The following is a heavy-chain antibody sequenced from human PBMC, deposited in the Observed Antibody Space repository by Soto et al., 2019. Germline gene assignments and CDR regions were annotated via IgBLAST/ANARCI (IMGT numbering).Heavy chain of an antibody. CDR3: AGQTFTIAAASSGRSKWFEP. CDR1: VGSITSSSHF. CDR2: SYFTGKT. Sequence: PSETLSLTCTASVGSITSSSHFWGWVRQPPGKGLEWIGSSYFTGKTYYTPSLKSRLTMSIDTSKNEVSLILNFVTAEDTAVYYCAGQTFTIAAASSGRSKWFEPWGPGTLVTVSS. J-gene: IGHJ5*02. D-gene: IGHD6-25*01. V-gene: IGHV4-39*01.